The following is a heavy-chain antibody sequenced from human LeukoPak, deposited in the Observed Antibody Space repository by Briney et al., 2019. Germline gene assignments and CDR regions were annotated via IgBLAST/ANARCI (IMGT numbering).Heavy chain of an antibody. CDR3: ARDPQLPPTVRNWFDP. D-gene: IGHD4-17*01. V-gene: IGHV1-46*03. CDR2: IDPSGGST. CDR1: GYTFTSYY. Sequence: ASVKVSCKASGYTFTSYYMHWVRQAPGQGLERMGIIDPSGGSTSYAQKFQGRVTMTRDTSTSTVYIELSSLRSEDTAVYYCARDPQLPPTVRNWFDPWGQGTLVTVSS. J-gene: IGHJ5*02.